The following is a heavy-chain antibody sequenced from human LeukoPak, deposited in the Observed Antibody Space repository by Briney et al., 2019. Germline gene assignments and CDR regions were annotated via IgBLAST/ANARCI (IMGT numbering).Heavy chain of an antibody. D-gene: IGHD6-25*01. CDR1: GGSISSYY. Sequence: PSETLSLTCTVSGGSISSYYLSSIRQPPGKGLEWVGYIYYSGSTNYNPSIKGRVTISVDTSKNQFSLKLSSVTAADTAVYSCARQGGGFWYFDLWGRGTLVTVSS. J-gene: IGHJ2*01. V-gene: IGHV4-59*08. CDR3: ARQGGGFWYFDL. CDR2: IYYSGST.